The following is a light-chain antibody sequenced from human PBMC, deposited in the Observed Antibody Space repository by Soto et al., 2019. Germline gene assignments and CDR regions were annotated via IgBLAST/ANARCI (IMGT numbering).Light chain of an antibody. J-gene: IGKJ2*01. Sequence: DVVVTQSPLSLPVTRGQPASISCKSSLSLRYSEGNTYSNWFLQRPGQSPRRLVYNVSNRESGVPDRVRGRGSGSDFKLKISRVEAANVGVYSCMQGSHWPYTFGQGTRL. V-gene: IGKV2-30*01. CDR2: NVS. CDR3: MQGSHWPYT. CDR1: LSLRYSEGNTY.